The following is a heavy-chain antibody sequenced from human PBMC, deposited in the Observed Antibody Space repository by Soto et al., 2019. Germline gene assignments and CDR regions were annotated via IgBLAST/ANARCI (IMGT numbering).Heavy chain of an antibody. V-gene: IGHV3-21*01. CDR3: ARESEDLTSNFDY. CDR2: ISSTTNYI. J-gene: IGHJ4*02. Sequence: LRLSCAASGSTFTRYSMNWVRQAPGKGLEWVSSISSTTNYIYYADSMKGRFTVSRDNAENSVYLEMNSLSAEDTAVYYCARESEDLTSNFDYWGQGTLVTVSS. CDR1: GSTFTRYS.